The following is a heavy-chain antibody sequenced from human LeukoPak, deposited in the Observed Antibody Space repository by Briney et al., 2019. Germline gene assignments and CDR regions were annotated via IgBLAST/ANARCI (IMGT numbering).Heavy chain of an antibody. CDR3: TRGIAATGCETNWFDP. D-gene: IGHD6-13*01. CDR1: GFTFSGSA. Sequence: GGSLRLSCAASGFTFSGSAMHWVRQASGKGLEWVGRIRTKASDYATVYAASVKGRFTISRDDSKDTAYLQMDSLKTEDTAVYFCTRGIAATGCETNWFDPWGQGTLVTVSS. CDR2: IRTKASDYAT. V-gene: IGHV3-73*01. J-gene: IGHJ5*02.